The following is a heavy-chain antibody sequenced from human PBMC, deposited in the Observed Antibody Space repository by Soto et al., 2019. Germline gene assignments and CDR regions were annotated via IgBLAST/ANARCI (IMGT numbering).Heavy chain of an antibody. V-gene: IGHV1-18*01. Sequence: ASVKVSCKASGYTFTSYGISWVRQAPGQGLEWMGWISAYNGNTNYAQKLQGRVTMTTDTSTSTAYMELSSLRSDDTAVYYCARAQIVVVAATPDGMDVWGQGTTVTVSS. CDR3: ARAQIVVVAATPDGMDV. D-gene: IGHD2-15*01. CDR1: GYTFTSYG. CDR2: ISAYNGNT. J-gene: IGHJ6*02.